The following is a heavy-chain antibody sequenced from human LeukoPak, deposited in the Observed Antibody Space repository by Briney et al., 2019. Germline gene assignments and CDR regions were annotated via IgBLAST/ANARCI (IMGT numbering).Heavy chain of an antibody. CDR1: GFTFSSYA. J-gene: IGHJ5*02. Sequence: GGSLRLSCAASGFTFSSYAMSWVRQAPGRGLEWVSAISGSGGSTYYADSVKGRFTISRDNSKNTLYLQMNSLRAEDTAVYYCAKARAKSSGWYSFMPWGQGTLVTVSS. V-gene: IGHV3-23*01. CDR3: AKARAKSSGWYSFMP. CDR2: ISGSGGST. D-gene: IGHD6-19*01.